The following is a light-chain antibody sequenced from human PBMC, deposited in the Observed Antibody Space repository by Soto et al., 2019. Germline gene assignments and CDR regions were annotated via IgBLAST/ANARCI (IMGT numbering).Light chain of an antibody. J-gene: IGLJ2*01. CDR1: SSDVGGYNY. Sequence: QSVLTQPASVSGSPGQSITISCTGTSSDVGGYNYVSWYQQHPGKAPKLMIYEVSNRPSGVSNRFSGSKSGNTASLTISGLQAEDDADYYCSSYTSSSTVVFGGGTQLTVL. CDR2: EVS. CDR3: SSYTSSSTVV. V-gene: IGLV2-14*01.